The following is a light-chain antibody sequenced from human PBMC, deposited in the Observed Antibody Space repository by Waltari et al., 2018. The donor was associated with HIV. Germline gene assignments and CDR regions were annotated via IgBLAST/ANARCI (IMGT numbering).Light chain of an antibody. V-gene: IGKV4-1*01. J-gene: IGKJ2*03. CDR2: WSS. Sequence: DIVLTQSPDSMAVSLGERATVNCTSSQTVLYSSDNRDYLAWYQARPGQPPQLLIYWSSTRQSGVPDRFRGSGSGTHFTLTISGLQAEDVAIYYCQQYYTTPQSFGQGTRLEI. CDR1: QTVLYSSDNRDY. CDR3: QQYYTTPQS.